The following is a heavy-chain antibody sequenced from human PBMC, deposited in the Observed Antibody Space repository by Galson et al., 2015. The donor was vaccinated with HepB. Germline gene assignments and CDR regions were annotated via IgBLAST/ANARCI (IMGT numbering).Heavy chain of an antibody. D-gene: IGHD2-2*01. CDR1: GFSLSTSGMC. CDR2: IDWDDDK. V-gene: IGHV2-70*11. Sequence: PALVKPTPPLTLTCTFSGFSLSTSGMCVSWIRQPPGKALEWPARIDWDDDKYYSTSLKTRLTISKDTSKNQVVLTMTNMDPVDTATYYCARNVNAPPYYYYGMDVWGQGTTVTVSS. J-gene: IGHJ6*02. CDR3: ARNVNAPPYYYYGMDV.